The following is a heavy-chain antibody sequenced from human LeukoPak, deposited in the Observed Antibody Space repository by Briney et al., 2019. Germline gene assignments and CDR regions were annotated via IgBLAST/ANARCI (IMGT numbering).Heavy chain of an antibody. CDR3: ARDRDSSGLYGGADL. Sequence: GGSLRLSCAVSGFSVINNYMSWVRQAPGKGLEWVSYISSTNGHTYYADSVNGRFTISRDTAKNSLYLQMNSLRVEDTAIYFCARDRDSSGLYGGADLWGQGVLVTVSA. CDR2: ISSTNGHT. D-gene: IGHD6-19*01. CDR1: GFSVINNY. J-gene: IGHJ5*02. V-gene: IGHV3-11*06.